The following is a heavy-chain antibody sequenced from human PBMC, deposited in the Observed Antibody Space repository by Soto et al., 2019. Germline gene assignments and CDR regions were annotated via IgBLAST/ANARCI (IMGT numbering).Heavy chain of an antibody. CDR3: AGGPGGPGGPGDY. D-gene: IGHD2-15*01. V-gene: IGHV1-3*01. CDR2: INAGNGNT. J-gene: IGHJ4*02. CDR1: GYTFTSYA. Sequence: QVQLVQSGAEVKKPGASVKVSCKASGYTFTSYAMHWVRQAPGQRLEWMGWINAGNGNTKYSQKFQGRVTITRDTSASTAYMELSSLRSGDQAVYYCAGGPGGPGGPGDYWGQGTLVTVSS.